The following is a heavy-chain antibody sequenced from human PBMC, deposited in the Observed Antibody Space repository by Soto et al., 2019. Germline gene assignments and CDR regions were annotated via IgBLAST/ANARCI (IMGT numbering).Heavy chain of an antibody. V-gene: IGHV3-21*01. CDR2: ISSSSSYI. CDR3: ARDLRRLGSMMDV. D-gene: IGHD1-26*01. Sequence: PGGSLRLSCAASGFTFSSYGMHWVRQAPGKGLEWVSSISSSSSYIYYADSVKGRFTISRDNAKNSLYLQMNSLRAEDTAVYYCARDLRRLGSMMDVWGKGTTVTVSS. J-gene: IGHJ6*04. CDR1: GFTFSSYG.